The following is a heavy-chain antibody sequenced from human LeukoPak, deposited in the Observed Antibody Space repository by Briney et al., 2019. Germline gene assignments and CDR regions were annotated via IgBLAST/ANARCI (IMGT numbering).Heavy chain of an antibody. CDR3: AREKVHSGSYLGPDY. Sequence: ASVKVSCKASGYTFTSYYMHWVRQAPGQGFEWMGIINPSGGSTSYAQKFQGRVTMTRDTSTSTVYMELSSLRSEDTAVYYCAREKVHSGSYLGPDYWGQGTLVTVSS. D-gene: IGHD1-26*01. J-gene: IGHJ4*02. CDR1: GYTFTSYY. V-gene: IGHV1-46*01. CDR2: INPSGGST.